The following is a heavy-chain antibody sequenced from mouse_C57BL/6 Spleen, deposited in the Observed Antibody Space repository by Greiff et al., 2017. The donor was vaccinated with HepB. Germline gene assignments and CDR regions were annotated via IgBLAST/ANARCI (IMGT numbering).Heavy chain of an antibody. J-gene: IGHJ1*03. Sequence: EVKLMESGGDLVKPGGSLKLSCAASGFTFSSYGMSWVRQTPDKRLEWVATISSGGSYTYYPDSVKGRFTISRDNAKNTLYLQMSSLKSEDTAMYYCARQNGEPELGGYFDVWGTGTTVTVSS. D-gene: IGHD4-1*01. CDR2: ISSGGSYT. V-gene: IGHV5-6*01. CDR1: GFTFSSYG. CDR3: ARQNGEPELGGYFDV.